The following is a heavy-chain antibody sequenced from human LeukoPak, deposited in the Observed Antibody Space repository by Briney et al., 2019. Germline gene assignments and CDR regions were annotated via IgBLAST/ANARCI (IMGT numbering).Heavy chain of an antibody. J-gene: IGHJ4*02. V-gene: IGHV4-59*01. Sequence: SETLSLTCTVSGGSISSYYWSWLRQPPGKGLEWIGYIYYSGSTNYNPSLKSRVTISVDTSKNQFSLKLSSVTAADTAVYYCASHYYDSSGYYSDYWGQGTLVTVSS. D-gene: IGHD3-22*01. CDR2: IYYSGST. CDR3: ASHYYDSSGYYSDY. CDR1: GGSISSYY.